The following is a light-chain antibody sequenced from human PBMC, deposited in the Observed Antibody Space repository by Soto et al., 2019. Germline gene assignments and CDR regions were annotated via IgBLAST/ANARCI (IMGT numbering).Light chain of an antibody. Sequence: ELVLTQSPGTLSLSPGERATFSCRASQSVNSNHLVWFQQKPGQAPRLLIYAASIRATGIPDRFIGSASGTDFTLTISRLEPEDFAVYYCQQYESPPLSFGGGTKVEIK. J-gene: IGKJ4*01. CDR2: AAS. CDR3: QQYESPPLS. V-gene: IGKV3-20*01. CDR1: QSVNSNH.